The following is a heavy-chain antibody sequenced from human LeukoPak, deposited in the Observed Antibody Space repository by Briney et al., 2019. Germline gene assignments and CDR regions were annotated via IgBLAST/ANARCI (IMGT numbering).Heavy chain of an antibody. V-gene: IGHV1-2*02. Sequence: ASVKVSCKASGYTFTDYHMHWVRQAPGQGFEWMGWINPQSGDTKYAQNLQGRVTMTRDTSISTAYMDLSSLRSDDTAVYYRARELQLDDCTRINCYQPMVDPWGQGTLVTVSS. CDR2: INPQSGDT. CDR1: GYTFTDYH. CDR3: ARELQLDDCTRINCYQPMVDP. J-gene: IGHJ5*02. D-gene: IGHD2-8*01.